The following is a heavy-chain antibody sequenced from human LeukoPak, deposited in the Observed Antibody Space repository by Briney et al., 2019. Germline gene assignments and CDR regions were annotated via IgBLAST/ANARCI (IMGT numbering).Heavy chain of an antibody. CDR2: INPSIGGT. V-gene: IGHV1-2*06. Sequence: GASVKVSCKASGYTFTGYYIHWVRQAPGQGLEWMGRINPSIGGTNSAQKFQGRVTMTRDTSISTAYRELSSLRSEDTAVYYCARGFLFSSWYSGYYYYYMDVWGKGTTVTVSS. J-gene: IGHJ6*03. D-gene: IGHD6-13*01. CDR1: GYTFTGYY. CDR3: ARGFLFSSWYSGYYYYYMDV.